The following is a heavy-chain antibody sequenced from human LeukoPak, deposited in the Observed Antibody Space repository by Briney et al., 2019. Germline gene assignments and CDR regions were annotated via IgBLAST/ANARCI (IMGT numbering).Heavy chain of an antibody. D-gene: IGHD1-14*01. Sequence: SETLSLTCTVSGGSISSSNYYWGWIRQPPGKGLEWIGSIYYSGSTYYNPSLKSRVTISADTSKNQFSLKLSSVTAADTAVYYCARAEADPEPYYGMDVWGQGTTVTVSS. J-gene: IGHJ6*02. CDR1: GGSISSSNYY. CDR3: ARAEADPEPYYGMDV. V-gene: IGHV4-39*01. CDR2: IYYSGST.